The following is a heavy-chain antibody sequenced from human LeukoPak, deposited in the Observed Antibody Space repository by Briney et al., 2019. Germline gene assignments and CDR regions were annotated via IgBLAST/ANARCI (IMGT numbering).Heavy chain of an antibody. CDR1: GYTFTSYD. J-gene: IGHJ4*02. CDR2: ISDYNRNT. CDR3: ARGGREYKYGRELDH. Sequence: ASVKVSCKASGYTFTSYDINWARLAPGQGLEWMGWISDYNRNTYYAQKLQGRVTMTTDTFTSTAYMELRGLRSDDTAVYYCARGGREYKYGRELDHWGQGTLVTVSS. V-gene: IGHV1-18*01. D-gene: IGHD5-18*01.